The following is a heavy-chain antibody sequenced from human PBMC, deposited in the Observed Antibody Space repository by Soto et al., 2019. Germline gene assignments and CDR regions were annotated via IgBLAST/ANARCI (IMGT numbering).Heavy chain of an antibody. CDR2: IIPIFGTV. Sequence: SVKVSCKASGGTFSSYAISWVRQAPGQGLEWMGGIIPIFGTVNYAQKVQGRVTLTADESTSTAYMELSSPSPEDTAVYYCARDDRYCSGWFGYWGQGALVTVSS. CDR3: ARDDRYCSGWFGY. J-gene: IGHJ5*01. V-gene: IGHV1-69*13. CDR1: GGTFSSYA. D-gene: IGHD6-19*01.